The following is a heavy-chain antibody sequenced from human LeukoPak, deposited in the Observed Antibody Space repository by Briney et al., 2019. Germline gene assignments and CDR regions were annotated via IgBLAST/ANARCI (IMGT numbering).Heavy chain of an antibody. CDR1: GGTFSSYA. CDR3: ARCRLVIMGPNYYYYYYMDV. J-gene: IGHJ6*03. V-gene: IGHV1-69*04. D-gene: IGHD3-9*01. CDR2: IIPILGIA. Sequence: SVKVSCKASGGTFSSYAISWVRQAPGQGLEWMGRIIPILGIANYAQKFQGRVTITTDESTSTAYMELSSLRSEDTAVYYCARCRLVIMGPNYYYYYYMDVWGKGTTVTVSS.